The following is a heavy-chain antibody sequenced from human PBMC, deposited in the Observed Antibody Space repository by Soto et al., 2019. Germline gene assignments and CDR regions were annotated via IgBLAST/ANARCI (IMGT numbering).Heavy chain of an antibody. CDR3: ARDQGGITIFGVEPYRDV. J-gene: IGHJ6*03. CDR1: GFTFSSYG. Sequence: PGGSLRLSCAASGFTFSSYGMHWVRQAPGKGLEWVAVIWYDGSNKYYADSVKGRFTISRDNSKNTLYLQMNSLRAEDTAVYYCARDQGGITIFGVEPYRDVWGKGTTVTVSS. D-gene: IGHD3-3*01. CDR2: IWYDGSNK. V-gene: IGHV3-33*01.